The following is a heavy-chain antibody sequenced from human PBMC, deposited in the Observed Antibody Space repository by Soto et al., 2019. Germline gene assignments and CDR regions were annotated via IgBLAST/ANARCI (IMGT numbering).Heavy chain of an antibody. D-gene: IGHD6-13*01. CDR1: GGSFSGYY. J-gene: IGHJ4*02. CDR3: ARGYATSWYTYYFDY. CDR2: INHGGTS. Sequence: SETLSLTCAVHGGSFSGYYWDWIRQPPGKGLEWIGEINHGGTSNYNPSLKSRAIISVDTTKNQLSLKLTSVTAADTAVYHCARGYATSWYTYYFDYWGQG. V-gene: IGHV4-34*01.